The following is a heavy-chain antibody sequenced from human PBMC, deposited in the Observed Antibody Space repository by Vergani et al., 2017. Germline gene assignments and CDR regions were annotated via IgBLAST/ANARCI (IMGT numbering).Heavy chain of an antibody. CDR2: ISYDGNKK. D-gene: IGHD1-1*01. V-gene: IGHV3-30*03. CDR3: ARDFLTRVTTLDYYDMGV. J-gene: IGHJ6*03. Sequence: QVQLVESGGGEVQPGRSLRLSCSAAGFPFSDYGVHWVRQAPGKGLEWVSAISYDGNKKNYADSVKRRFTISRDNSKNTLYLEMNALRAEDTAVYYCARDFLTRVTTLDYYDMGVWGKGTTVTVSS. CDR1: GFPFSDYG.